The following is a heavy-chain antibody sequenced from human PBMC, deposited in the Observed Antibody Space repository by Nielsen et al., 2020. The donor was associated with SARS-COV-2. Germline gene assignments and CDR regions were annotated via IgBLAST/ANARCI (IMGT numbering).Heavy chain of an antibody. Sequence: SETLSLTCTVSGGSISSSSYYWGWIRQPPGKGLEWIGSIYYSGSTYYNPSLKSRVTISVDTSKNQFSLKLSSVTAADTAVYYCARDRGYSYGPDYWGQGTLVTVSS. CDR2: IYYSGST. D-gene: IGHD5-18*01. CDR1: GGSISSSSYY. CDR3: ARDRGYSYGPDY. J-gene: IGHJ4*02. V-gene: IGHV4-39*07.